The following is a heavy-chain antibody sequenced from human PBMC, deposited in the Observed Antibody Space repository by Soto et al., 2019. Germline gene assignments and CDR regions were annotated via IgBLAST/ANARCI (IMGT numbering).Heavy chain of an antibody. CDR3: ARIGGTYNFDH. D-gene: IGHD1-1*01. CDR1: GTTFTSYG. Sequence: QVQLVQSGAEVKKPGSSVNVSCKASGTTFTSYGIHWVRQAPGQGLEWMGGFVPMFSSSNYAQKFQGRLTIVADESTNTPYMELSSLRADDSAIYYCARIGGTYNFDHWGQGTLVTVSS. V-gene: IGHV1-69*01. CDR2: FVPMFSSS. J-gene: IGHJ4*02.